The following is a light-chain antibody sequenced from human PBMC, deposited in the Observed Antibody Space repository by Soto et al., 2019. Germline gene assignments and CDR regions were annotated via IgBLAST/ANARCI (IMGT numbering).Light chain of an antibody. Sequence: EIVLTQSPGTLSLSPGERATLKCRASTSVRSRYLAWYQQKPGQAPRLLIYGASSRATGIPDRFSGSGSGTDFTFPIRRLEPEDFAVYYCQQYGISAYTFGQGTKLEIK. CDR3: QQYGISAYT. CDR1: TSVRSRY. J-gene: IGKJ2*01. V-gene: IGKV3-20*01. CDR2: GAS.